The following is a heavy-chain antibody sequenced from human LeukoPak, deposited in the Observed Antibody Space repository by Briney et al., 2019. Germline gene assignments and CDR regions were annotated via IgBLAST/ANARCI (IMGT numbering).Heavy chain of an antibody. V-gene: IGHV3-30*18. CDR1: GFTFNRCW. Sequence: GSLRLSCVVSGFTFNRCWTNWVRQAPGKGLEWVAVISYDGSNKYYADSVKGRFTISRDNSKNTLYLQMNSLRAEDTAVYYCAKDRAATYYYDSSGYYFTNWGQGTLVAVSS. J-gene: IGHJ4*02. CDR2: ISYDGSNK. D-gene: IGHD3-22*01. CDR3: AKDRAATYYYDSSGYYFTN.